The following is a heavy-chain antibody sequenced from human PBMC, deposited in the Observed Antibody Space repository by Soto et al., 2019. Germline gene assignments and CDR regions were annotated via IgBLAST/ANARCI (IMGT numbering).Heavy chain of an antibody. Sequence: EVQLVESGGGLVQPGRSLRLSCAASGFTFDDYAMHWVRQAPGKGLEWVSGISWNSGSIGYADSVKGRFTISRDNAKNSLYLQMNSLRAEDTALYYCVYSSGWDGFDYWGQGTLVTVSS. CDR3: VYSSGWDGFDY. D-gene: IGHD6-19*01. CDR1: GFTFDDYA. V-gene: IGHV3-9*01. CDR2: ISWNSGSI. J-gene: IGHJ4*02.